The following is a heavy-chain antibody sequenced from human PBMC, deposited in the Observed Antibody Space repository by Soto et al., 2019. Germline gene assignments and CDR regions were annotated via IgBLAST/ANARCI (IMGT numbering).Heavy chain of an antibody. CDR1: GYSFTSYW. V-gene: IGHV5-51*01. J-gene: IGHJ3*02. D-gene: IGHD3-22*01. CDR3: ARHKTMIVVVSQSGDAFDT. CDR2: IYPGDSDT. Sequence: GESLKISCKGSGYSFTSYWIGWVRQMPGKGMEWMGIIYPGDSDTRYSPSCQGQVTIPADKSISTAYLQWSSLKASDTAMYYCARHKTMIVVVSQSGDAFDTWGQGTMLTVSS.